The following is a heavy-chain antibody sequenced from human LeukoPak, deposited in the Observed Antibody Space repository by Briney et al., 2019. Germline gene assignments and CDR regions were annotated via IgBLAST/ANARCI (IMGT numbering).Heavy chain of an antibody. D-gene: IGHD1-7*01. CDR3: ARVRGTGTTQNNWFDP. Sequence: ASVKVSCKASGGTFSSYAISWVRQAPGQGLEWMGGIIPIFGTANYAQKFQGRVTITTDESTSTAYMELSSLRSEDTAVYYCARVRGTGTTQNNWFDPWGQGTLVTVSS. J-gene: IGHJ5*02. CDR1: GGTFSSYA. CDR2: IIPIFGTA. V-gene: IGHV1-69*05.